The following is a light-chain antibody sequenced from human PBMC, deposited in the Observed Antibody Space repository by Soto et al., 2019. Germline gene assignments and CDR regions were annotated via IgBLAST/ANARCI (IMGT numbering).Light chain of an antibody. V-gene: IGLV2-8*01. Sequence: QSVLTQPASVSASPGQSIAISCTGTDSDIGGYNYVSWYQQHPGKAPKLMIYEVSKRPSGVPDRFSGSKSGNTASLTVSGLQTEDEADYYCSSKRGRNSYVFGTGTKVTVL. CDR1: DSDIGGYNY. CDR2: EVS. J-gene: IGLJ1*01. CDR3: SSKRGRNSYV.